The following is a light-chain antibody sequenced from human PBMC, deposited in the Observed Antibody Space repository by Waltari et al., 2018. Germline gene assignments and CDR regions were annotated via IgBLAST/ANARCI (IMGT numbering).Light chain of an antibody. V-gene: IGKV3-20*01. CDR1: QSVTTSS. J-gene: IGKJ1*01. CDR2: GAS. CDR3: QQYGSSTWT. Sequence: CRASQSVTTSSLALYQQKPGQAPRLLIYGASSRATDIPDRFGGSGSGRDFTLTISRLEPEDFAVYYCQQYGSSTWTFGQGTKVEVK.